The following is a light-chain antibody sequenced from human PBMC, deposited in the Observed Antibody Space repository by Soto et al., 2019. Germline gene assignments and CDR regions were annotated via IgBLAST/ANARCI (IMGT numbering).Light chain of an antibody. CDR3: FSYTSSGTYV. CDR2: EVS. CDR1: SNDVGNYKY. V-gene: IGLV2-14*01. Sequence: QSVLTQPASLSGAPGQSITISCTGTSNDVGNYKYVSWYQQHPGKAPKLMIYEVSNRPSGVSNRFSGSKSGNTASLTISGLQAEDETDYYCFSYTSSGTYVFGTGTKVTVL. J-gene: IGLJ1*01.